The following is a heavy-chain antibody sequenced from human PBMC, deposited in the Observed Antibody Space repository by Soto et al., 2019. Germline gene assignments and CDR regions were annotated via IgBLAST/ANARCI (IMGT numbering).Heavy chain of an antibody. CDR1: GYSFTTYW. V-gene: IGHV5-51*01. D-gene: IGHD1-7*01. CDR2: IYPGDSDT. Sequence: GESLKISCKGSGYSFTTYWIGWVRQMPGKGLEWMGIIYPGDSDTRYSPSFQGQVTISADKSINTAYLQWSSLKASDTAMYYCARQPPGTSVGSQDHGLDVWGQGTTVTVSS. CDR3: ARQPPGTSVGSQDHGLDV. J-gene: IGHJ6*02.